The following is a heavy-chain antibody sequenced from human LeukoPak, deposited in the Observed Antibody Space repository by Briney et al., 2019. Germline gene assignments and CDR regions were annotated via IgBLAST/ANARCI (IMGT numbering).Heavy chain of an antibody. V-gene: IGHV4-61*02. Sequence: PSETLSLTCTVSGGSISSGSYYWSWIRQPAGKGLERIGRIYTSGSTNYNPSLKSRVTISVDTSKNQFSLKLSSVTAADTAVYYCARVGVYYYYMDVWGKGTTVTVSS. CDR1: GGSISSGSYY. D-gene: IGHD1-26*01. CDR2: IYTSGST. J-gene: IGHJ6*03. CDR3: ARVGVYYYYMDV.